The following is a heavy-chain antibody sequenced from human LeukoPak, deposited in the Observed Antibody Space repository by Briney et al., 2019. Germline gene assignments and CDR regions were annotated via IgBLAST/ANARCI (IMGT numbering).Heavy chain of an antibody. Sequence: PGGSLRLSCAASGFTFSSYAMHWVRQAPGKGLEWVAVISYDGSSKYYVDSVKGRFTISRDNSKNTLYLQMNSLRAEDTAVYYCAREGGYCSGGSCYFDAFDIWGQGTMVTVSS. CDR2: ISYDGSSK. CDR1: GFTFSSYA. CDR3: AREGGYCSGGSCYFDAFDI. V-gene: IGHV3-30*04. D-gene: IGHD2-15*01. J-gene: IGHJ3*02.